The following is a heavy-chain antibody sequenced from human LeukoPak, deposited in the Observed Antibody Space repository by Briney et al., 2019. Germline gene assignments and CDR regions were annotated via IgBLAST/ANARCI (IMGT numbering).Heavy chain of an antibody. CDR1: GFTVSSNY. D-gene: IGHD6-6*01. Sequence: GGSLRPSCAASGFTVSSNYMSWVSQAPGKGLEWVSVIYSGGSTYYADSVKGRFTISRDNSKNTLYLQMNSLRAEDTAVYYCARDGLESSSSDFDYWGQGTLVTVSS. CDR2: IYSGGST. CDR3: ARDGLESSSSDFDY. V-gene: IGHV3-53*01. J-gene: IGHJ4*02.